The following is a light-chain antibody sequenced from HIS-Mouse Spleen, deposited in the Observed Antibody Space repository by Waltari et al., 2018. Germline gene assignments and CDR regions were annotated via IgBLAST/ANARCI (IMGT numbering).Light chain of an antibody. V-gene: IGLV2-14*03. Sequence: QSALTQPASVSGSPGQSITISCTGTSSDVGGYNYVSWYQQTPGKAPKLMIYDVSNRPSGGSNRFSGSKSGNTASLTISGLQAEDEADYYCSSYTSSSTLVFGGGTKLTVL. CDR1: SSDVGGYNY. CDR2: DVS. J-gene: IGLJ3*02. CDR3: SSYTSSSTLV.